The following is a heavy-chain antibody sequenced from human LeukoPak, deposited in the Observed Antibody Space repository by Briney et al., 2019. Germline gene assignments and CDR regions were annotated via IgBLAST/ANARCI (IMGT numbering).Heavy chain of an antibody. Sequence: QPGGSLRLSCAASGFTFSDYWMHWVRQAPGRGLVWVSRINTDGTYTSYADSVKGRFTISRDNAKHTVYLQMNSLRAEDTAVYYCARDITMVRGLRGDDYWGQGTVVTVSS. CDR1: GFTFSDYW. CDR3: ARDITMVRGLRGDDY. CDR2: INTDGTYT. D-gene: IGHD3-10*01. V-gene: IGHV3-74*01. J-gene: IGHJ4*02.